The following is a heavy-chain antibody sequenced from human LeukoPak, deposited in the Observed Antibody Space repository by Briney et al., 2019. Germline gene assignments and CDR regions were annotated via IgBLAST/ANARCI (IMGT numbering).Heavy chain of an antibody. CDR2: INSDGSTK. CDR3: ARDTRAAAIRYYYYYIDV. V-gene: IGHV3-74*01. J-gene: IGHJ6*03. Sequence: GGCLRLSCAPSGFSFSRYLMHWGRPPPEGGMVWVSHINSDGSTKSYCDSVKGRFTISRDNAKNTLYHQMNSLTAQDKAVYYCARDTRAAAIRYYYYYIDVWGKGTTVTVSS. CDR1: GFSFSRYL. D-gene: IGHD2-2*01.